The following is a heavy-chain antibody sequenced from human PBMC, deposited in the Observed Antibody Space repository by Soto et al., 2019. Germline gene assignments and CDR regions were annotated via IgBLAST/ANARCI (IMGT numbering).Heavy chain of an antibody. CDR2: ITGSGSSA. D-gene: IGHD4-4*01. CDR3: AKATVTTSYFYGMDD. CDR1: GFTFSSFA. J-gene: IGHJ6*02. V-gene: IGHV3-23*01. Sequence: EVQLLESGGGLVQPGGSLRLSCAASGFTFSSFAMNWVRQAPGKGLEWVSAITGSGSSAYFADAVKGRFTISRDNSKKTLYLQMNSLRVEDSGVYFCAKATVTTSYFYGMDDRGQGTTVIVSS.